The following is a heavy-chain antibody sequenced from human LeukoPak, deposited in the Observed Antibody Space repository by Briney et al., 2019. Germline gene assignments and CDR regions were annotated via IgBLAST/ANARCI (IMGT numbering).Heavy chain of an antibody. CDR1: GYTLTELS. V-gene: IGHV1-24*01. D-gene: IGHD1-26*01. J-gene: IGHJ4*02. CDR2: IDPDGGET. Sequence: GASVKVSCKVSGYTLTELSMHWVRQASGKGLEWMGGIDPDGGETIYAPKFQGRVTMTEDTSTDTAYLELSGLRSDDTAVYYCAAVSGSYTLLDCWGQGTPVTVSS. CDR3: AAVSGSYTLLDC.